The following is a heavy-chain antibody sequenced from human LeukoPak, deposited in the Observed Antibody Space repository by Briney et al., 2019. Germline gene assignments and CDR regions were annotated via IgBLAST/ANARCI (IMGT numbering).Heavy chain of an antibody. CDR2: INEDGSYK. CDR1: GFTFTSYW. J-gene: IGHJ4*02. V-gene: IGHV3-7*01. Sequence: GGSLRLSCAVSGFTFTSYWMSWVRQAPGKGLEWVANINEDGSYKYHADSVKGRLTISRDNAKNSLYLQMNSLRAEDTAVYYCARGSTYYDSSGQVPFDYWGQGTLVTVSS. CDR3: ARGSTYYDSSGQVPFDY. D-gene: IGHD3-22*01.